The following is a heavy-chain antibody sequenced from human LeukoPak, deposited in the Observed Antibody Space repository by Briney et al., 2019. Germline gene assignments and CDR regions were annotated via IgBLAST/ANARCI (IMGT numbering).Heavy chain of an antibody. CDR3: ARRQTPDY. V-gene: IGHV4-31*03. J-gene: IGHJ4*02. CDR1: GGSISSGGYY. Sequence: SETLSLTCTVSGGSISSGGYYWSWIRQYPGKGLEWIGYIHYSGSTYYNPSLKSRVTISVDTSKNQFSLKLSSVTAADTAVYYCARRQTPDYWGQGTLVTVSS. CDR2: IHYSGST.